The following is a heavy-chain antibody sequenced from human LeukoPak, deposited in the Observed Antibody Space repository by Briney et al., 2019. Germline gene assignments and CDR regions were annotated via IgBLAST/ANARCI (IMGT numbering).Heavy chain of an antibody. D-gene: IGHD5-18*01. J-gene: IGHJ4*02. CDR3: ARRATTERGHSYGLDF. V-gene: IGHV3-30*03. Sequence: GGSLRLSCAASGFTFSRYGMHWVRQAPGKGLEWVAVISFDGSNKYSTDSVKGRFTISRDNSKNTLYLQMNSLRAEDTAMYYCARRATTERGHSYGLDFWGQGTLVTVSS. CDR1: GFTFSRYG. CDR2: ISFDGSNK.